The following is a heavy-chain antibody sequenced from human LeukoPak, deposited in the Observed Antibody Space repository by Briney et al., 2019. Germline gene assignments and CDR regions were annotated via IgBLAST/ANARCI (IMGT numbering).Heavy chain of an antibody. J-gene: IGHJ6*03. D-gene: IGHD2/OR15-2a*01. Sequence: PGRSLRLSCAASGFTFSSYTMNWVRLAPGKGLEWVSSISSSSSYIYYADSMKGRFTISRDNAKNSLYLQMNSLRAEDTAVYYCARTERPVRYETILSHMDVWGKGTTVTVSS. CDR1: GFTFSSYT. V-gene: IGHV3-21*01. CDR2: ISSSSSYI. CDR3: ARTERPVRYETILSHMDV.